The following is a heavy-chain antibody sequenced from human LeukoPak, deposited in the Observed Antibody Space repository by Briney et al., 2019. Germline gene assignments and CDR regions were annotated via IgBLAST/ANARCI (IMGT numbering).Heavy chain of an antibody. J-gene: IGHJ3*02. V-gene: IGHV4-4*07. CDR3: ARDGSKGDYGDSDAFDI. CDR1: GGSISSYY. Sequence: PSETLSLTCTVSGGSISSYYWSWIRQPAGKGLEWIGRIYTSGSTNYNPSLKSRVTMSVDTSKNQFSLKLSSVTAADTAVYYCARDGSKGDYGDSDAFDIWGQGTMVTVSS. D-gene: IGHD4-17*01. CDR2: IYTSGST.